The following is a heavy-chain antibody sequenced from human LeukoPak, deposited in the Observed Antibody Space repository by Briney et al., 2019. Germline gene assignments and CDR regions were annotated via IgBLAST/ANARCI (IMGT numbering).Heavy chain of an antibody. CDR1: GGSISSSNYY. CDR3: ARGNGSYYYYYMDV. J-gene: IGHJ6*03. Sequence: SETLSLTCTVSGGSISSSNYYWGWIRQPPGKGLEWIGSSYYSGRTYYSPSLKSRVTISVDTSKNQFSLKLSSVTAADTAVYYCARGNGSYYYYYMDVWGKGTTVAVSS. D-gene: IGHD1-26*01. V-gene: IGHV4-39*07. CDR2: SYYSGRT.